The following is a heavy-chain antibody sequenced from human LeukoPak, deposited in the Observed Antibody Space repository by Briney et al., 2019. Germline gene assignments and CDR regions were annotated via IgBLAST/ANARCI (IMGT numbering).Heavy chain of an antibody. J-gene: IGHJ4*02. Sequence: GGSLRLSCAASGFTFSSYSINWVRQAPGKGLEWVSSITSSSSYIYYADSVKGRFTISRDNGKNSLYLQMNSLRVDDTAVYYCARGRYSSTWSPSEYWGQGTLVTVSS. CDR2: ITSSSSYI. CDR1: GFTFSSYS. D-gene: IGHD6-13*01. CDR3: ARGRYSSTWSPSEY. V-gene: IGHV3-21*01.